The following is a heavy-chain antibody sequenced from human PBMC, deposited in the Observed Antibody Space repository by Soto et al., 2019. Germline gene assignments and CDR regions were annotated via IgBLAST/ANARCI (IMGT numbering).Heavy chain of an antibody. V-gene: IGHV3-23*01. J-gene: IGHJ1*01. CDR3: AKDWGYCTNDGCYEYFQD. D-gene: IGHD2-8*01. CDR1: GFMFQPYA. Sequence: EVQLLESGGGLVQPRGSLRLSCAASGFMFQPYAMSWVRQAPGKGLEWVSVISGRGDNTYYTDSVKGRFTVSRDNSKNTLSLQMNSLRAEDTAIYYCAKDWGYCTNDGCYEYFQDWGQGTLVTFSS. CDR2: ISGRGDNT.